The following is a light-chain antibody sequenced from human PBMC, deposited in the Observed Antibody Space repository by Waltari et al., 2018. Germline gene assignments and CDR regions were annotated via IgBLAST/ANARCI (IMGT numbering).Light chain of an antibody. CDR1: SSNIGIRF. Sequence: QSVLTQPPSVSAAPGQKVTISCSGSSSNIGIRFVSWYQQLPATAPKLLLYDNNKRPSGIPDRFSGSKSGTAATLGIAGLQTGDEADYYCVTWDNSLSGLVIGGGTRLTVL. CDR2: DNN. CDR3: VTWDNSLSGLV. J-gene: IGLJ3*02. V-gene: IGLV1-51*01.